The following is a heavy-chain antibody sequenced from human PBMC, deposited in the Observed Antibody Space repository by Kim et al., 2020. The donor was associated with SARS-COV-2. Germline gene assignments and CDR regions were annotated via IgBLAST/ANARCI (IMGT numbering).Heavy chain of an antibody. CDR3: ARSLHSDYDFGDGFTHHWF. CDR1: GYSFTTFG. J-gene: IGHJ5*01. D-gene: IGHD3-3*01. CDR2: IKPNSGNT. Sequence: ASVKVSCKASGYSFTTFGITWVRQAPGQGLEWMGWIKPNSGNTNYAEKFQGRFTITADTSTVTAYMELERLTSYDTAVYYCARSLHSDYDFGDGFTHHWF. V-gene: IGHV1-18*04.